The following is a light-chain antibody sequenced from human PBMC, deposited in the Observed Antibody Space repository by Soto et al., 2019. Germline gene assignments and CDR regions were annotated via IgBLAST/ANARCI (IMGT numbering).Light chain of an antibody. CDR2: ATS. Sequence: DIQMTQSPATLSASVGDRATITCKASQDISNYLNWYQQKPGKAPSLLIYATSSLQSGVPSRFNGSGSGTEFTLTISSLQREDFAIYYCQQSYSSTWTFGQGTKVDIK. V-gene: IGKV1-39*01. CDR3: QQSYSSTWT. CDR1: QDISNY. J-gene: IGKJ1*01.